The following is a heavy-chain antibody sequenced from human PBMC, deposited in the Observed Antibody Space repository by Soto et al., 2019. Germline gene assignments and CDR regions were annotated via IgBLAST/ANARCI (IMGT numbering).Heavy chain of an antibody. V-gene: IGHV3-21*01. CDR3: ARYDAFKAFDL. J-gene: IGHJ3*01. D-gene: IGHD1-1*01. CDR1: GFTFNSYS. CDR2: ISSGSVYI. Sequence: GGSLRLSCAASGFTFNSYSVNWVRQATGKGLEWVASISSGSVYIDFADSVKGRFTISRDDVTNSVSLQMDSLRVEDTGIYYCARYDAFKAFDLWGQGTMVTVSS.